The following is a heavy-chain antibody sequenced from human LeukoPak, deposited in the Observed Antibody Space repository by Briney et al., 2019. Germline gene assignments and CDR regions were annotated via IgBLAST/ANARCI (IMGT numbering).Heavy chain of an antibody. CDR1: GYTFTSYD. Sequence: ASVKVSCKASGYTFTSYDINWVRQATGQGLEWMGWMNPNSDNTGYAQKFQGRVTMTRNTSISTAYMELSGLRSEDTAVYYCARADNDFWSGYDAFDIWGQGTMVTVSS. J-gene: IGHJ3*02. D-gene: IGHD3-3*01. V-gene: IGHV1-8*01. CDR2: MNPNSDNT. CDR3: ARADNDFWSGYDAFDI.